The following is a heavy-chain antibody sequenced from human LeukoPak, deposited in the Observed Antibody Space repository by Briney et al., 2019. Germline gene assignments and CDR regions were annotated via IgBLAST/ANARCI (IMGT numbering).Heavy chain of an antibody. V-gene: IGHV3-7*01. J-gene: IGHJ5*02. CDR1: GFTFSSYW. CDR3: ARANLKAARPFDP. Sequence: HPGGSLRLSCAASGFTFSSYWMSWVRQAPGKGLEWVANIKQDGSEKYYVDSVKGRFTISRDNAKNSLYLQMNSLRAEDTAVYYCARANLKAARPFDPWGQGTLVTVSS. D-gene: IGHD6-6*01. CDR2: IKQDGSEK.